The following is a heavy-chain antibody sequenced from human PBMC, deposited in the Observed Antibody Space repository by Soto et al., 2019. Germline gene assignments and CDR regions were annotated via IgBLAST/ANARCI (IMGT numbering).Heavy chain of an antibody. D-gene: IGHD3-10*01. CDR1: GYTFTSYG. V-gene: IGHV1-18*01. CDR3: ARDVLLWFGELLDPLDY. CDR2: ISAYNGNT. Sequence: QVQLVQSGAEVKKPGASVKVSCKASGYTFTSYGISWVRQAPGQGLEWMGWISAYNGNTNYAQKHQGTVTMTTDTSTSTAYMELRSLRSDDTAVYYCARDVLLWFGELLDPLDYWGQGTLVTVSS. J-gene: IGHJ4*02.